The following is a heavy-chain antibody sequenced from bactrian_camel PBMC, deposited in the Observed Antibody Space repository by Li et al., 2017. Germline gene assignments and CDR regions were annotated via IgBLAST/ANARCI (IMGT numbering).Heavy chain of an antibody. J-gene: IGHJ4*01. CDR3: AADDAGSADSDYCSRILLLNYRYDY. CDR2: VDEAGRT. V-gene: IGHV3S53*01. Sequence: VQLVESGGGSVDAGGSLRLSCTISGYMDGDYCVGWVRQVPGKEREGVAAVDEAGRTSYEASVKGRFNISLANDKRTPYLDMGSLKPEDTAMYYCAADDAGSADSDYCSRILLLNYRYDYTGQGTQVTVS. D-gene: IGHD4*01. CDR1: GYMDGDYC.